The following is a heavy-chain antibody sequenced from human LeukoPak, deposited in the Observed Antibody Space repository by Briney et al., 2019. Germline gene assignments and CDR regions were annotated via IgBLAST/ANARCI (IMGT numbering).Heavy chain of an antibody. V-gene: IGHV3-30*02. CDR3: AELGITMIGGV. CDR2: IQYDESSK. J-gene: IGHJ6*04. CDR1: GLRFSRGG. D-gene: IGHD3-10*02. Sequence: GGSLRLSCKASGLRFSRGGMHWIRQVPGKGLEWLAFIQYDESSKYYADSVKGRFTISRDNAKNSLYLQMNSLRAEDTAVYYCAELGITMIGGVWGKGTTVTISS.